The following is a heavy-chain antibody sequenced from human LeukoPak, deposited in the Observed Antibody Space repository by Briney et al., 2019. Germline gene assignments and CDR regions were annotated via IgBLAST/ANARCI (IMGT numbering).Heavy chain of an antibody. V-gene: IGHV1-2*04. D-gene: IGHD3-3*01. Sequence: ASVKVSCKASGYTFTGYYMHWVRQAPGQGLEWMGWINPNSGGTNYAQKFQGWVTMTRDTSISTAYMELSRLRSDDTAVYYCARDLIFGVVSATFDYWGQGTLVTVSS. J-gene: IGHJ4*02. CDR2: INPNSGGT. CDR1: GYTFTGYY. CDR3: ARDLIFGVVSATFDY.